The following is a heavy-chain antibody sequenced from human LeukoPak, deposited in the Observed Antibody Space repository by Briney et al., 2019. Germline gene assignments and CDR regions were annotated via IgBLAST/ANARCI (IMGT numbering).Heavy chain of an antibody. CDR3: AFPARSGWYYFDY. CDR1: GFTFRSYA. V-gene: IGHV3-30*04. CDR2: ISYDGSNK. J-gene: IGHJ4*02. Sequence: PGRSLRLSCAASGFTFRSYAMHWVRQAPGKGLEWVAVISYDGSNKYYADSVKGRFTISRDNSKNTLYLQMNSLRAEDTAVYYCAFPARSGWYYFDYWAREPWSPSPQ. D-gene: IGHD6-19*01.